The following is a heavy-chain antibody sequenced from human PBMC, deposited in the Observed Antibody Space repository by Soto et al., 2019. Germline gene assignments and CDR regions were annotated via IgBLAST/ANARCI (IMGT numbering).Heavy chain of an antibody. V-gene: IGHV1-69*13. D-gene: IGHD3-10*01. Sequence: SVTVSCKASGGTFSSYAIIWMRQAPGQGVEWIGGIIPIFGTANYAQKFQGRVTITADESTSTAYMEVGSLRSEDTVVYYCARDGRFGDSIGMDVWGQGTTVPVSS. J-gene: IGHJ6*02. CDR1: GGTFSSYA. CDR2: IIPIFGTA. CDR3: ARDGRFGDSIGMDV.